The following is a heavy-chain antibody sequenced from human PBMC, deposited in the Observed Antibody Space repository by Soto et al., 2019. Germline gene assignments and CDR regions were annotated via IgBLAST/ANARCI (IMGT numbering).Heavy chain of an antibody. D-gene: IGHD2-21*02. CDR3: ARGNKAYCGGDCYSRWFDP. Sequence: QVQLVQSGAEVKKPGSSVKVSCKASGGTFSSYAISWVRQAPGQGLEWMGGIIPIFGTANYAQKFQGRVTITADESTRTAYMGLSSLRSEDTAVYYCARGNKAYCGGDCYSRWFDPWGQGTLVTVSS. J-gene: IGHJ5*02. CDR1: GGTFSSYA. CDR2: IIPIFGTA. V-gene: IGHV1-69*12.